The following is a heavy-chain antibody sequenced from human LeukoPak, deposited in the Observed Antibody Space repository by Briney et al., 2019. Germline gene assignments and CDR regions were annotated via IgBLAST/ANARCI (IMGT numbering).Heavy chain of an antibody. CDR1: GYTFTSYG. CDR3: ARESLGTTDY. CDR2: ISPYNGNT. V-gene: IGHV1-18*01. J-gene: IGHJ4*02. Sequence: ASVKVSCKASGYTFTSYGISWVRQAPGQGLEWMAWISPYNGNTNHVQKLQGRVTMTTDTSTSTVYLELRSLRSDDTAVYYCARESLGTTDYWGQGTLVTVSS. D-gene: IGHD1-14*01.